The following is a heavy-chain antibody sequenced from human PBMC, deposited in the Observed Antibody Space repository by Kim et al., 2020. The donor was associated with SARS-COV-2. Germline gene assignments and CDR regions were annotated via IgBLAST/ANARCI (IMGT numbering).Heavy chain of an antibody. Sequence: ADSVKGRFTISRDNSKNTLYLQMNSLRAEDTAVYYCAKVGGWLTRHPFDYWGQGTLVTVSS. D-gene: IGHD3-22*01. J-gene: IGHJ4*02. CDR3: AKVGGWLTRHPFDY. V-gene: IGHV3-23*01.